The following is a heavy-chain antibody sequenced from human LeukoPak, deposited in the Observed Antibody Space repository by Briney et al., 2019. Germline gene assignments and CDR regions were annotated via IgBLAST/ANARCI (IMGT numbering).Heavy chain of an antibody. CDR1: GGSISSYY. CDR2: IYTSGST. J-gene: IGHJ6*03. V-gene: IGHV4-4*09. Sequence: SETLSLTCTVSGGSISSYYWSWIPQPPGKGLEWIGYIYTSGSTNYNPSLKIRVTISVDTSKNQFSLKLSSVTAADTAVYYCASLVTPSSSFWYFCCYMDYWGKGTPVTVSS. CDR3: ASLVTPSSSFWYFCCYMDY. D-gene: IGHD6-6*01.